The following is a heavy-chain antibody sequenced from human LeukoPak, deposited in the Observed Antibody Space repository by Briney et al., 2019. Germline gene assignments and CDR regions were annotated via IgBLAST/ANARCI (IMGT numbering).Heavy chain of an antibody. CDR2: MNPNSGNT. CDR1: GYTFTSYD. V-gene: IGHV1-8*01. Sequence: ASVKVSCKASGYTFTSYDINWVRQATGQGPEWRGGMNPNSGNTGYAQKFQGRVTMTRNTSISTAYMELSSLRSEDTAVYYCARGITYYYDSSGYYYVFLGSGYYYYGMDVWGQGTTVTVSS. J-gene: IGHJ6*02. D-gene: IGHD3-22*01. CDR3: ARGITYYYDSSGYYYVFLGSGYYYYGMDV.